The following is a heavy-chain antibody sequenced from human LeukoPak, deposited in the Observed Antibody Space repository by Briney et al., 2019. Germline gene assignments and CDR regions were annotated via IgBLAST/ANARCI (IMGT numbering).Heavy chain of an antibody. CDR3: ARDSPGPYYYGSGVNWFDP. D-gene: IGHD3-10*01. V-gene: IGHV4-31*03. Sequence: PSQTLSLTCTVSGGSISSGGYYWSWIRQHPGKGLEWIGYIYYSGSTYYNPSLKSRVTISVDTSKNQFSLKLSSVTAADTAVYYCARDSPGPYYYGSGVNWFDPWGQGTLVTVSS. CDR1: GGSISSGGYY. CDR2: IYYSGST. J-gene: IGHJ5*02.